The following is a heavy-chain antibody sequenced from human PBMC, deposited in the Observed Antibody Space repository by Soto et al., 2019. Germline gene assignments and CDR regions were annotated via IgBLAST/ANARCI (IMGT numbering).Heavy chain of an antibody. Sequence: EGQLLQSGGGLVQPGGSLRLSCTGSGFIFSSYAMSWVRQAPGKGLEWISGLNGGGSNTLYADSVKGRFTISRDNFKNTLYLQMNSLRAEDTAVYYCAKDKDGVITRSHFDYWGQGHLVTVSS. CDR3: AKDKDGVITRSHFDY. V-gene: IGHV3-23*01. D-gene: IGHD3-22*01. J-gene: IGHJ4*02. CDR1: GFIFSSYA. CDR2: LNGGGSNT.